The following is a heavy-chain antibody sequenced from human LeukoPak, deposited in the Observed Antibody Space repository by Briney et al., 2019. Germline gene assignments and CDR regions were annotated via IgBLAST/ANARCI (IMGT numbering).Heavy chain of an antibody. J-gene: IGHJ4*02. CDR2: IYSGGST. CDR1: GFTVSSNY. V-gene: IGHV3-66*01. Sequence: PGGSLRLSCAASGFTVSSNYMSWVRQAPGKGLEWVSVIYSGGSTYYAGSVKGRFTISRDNSKNTLYLQMNSLRAEDTAVYYCARGYCSGGSCYYFDYWGQGTLVTVSS. D-gene: IGHD2-15*01. CDR3: ARGYCSGGSCYYFDY.